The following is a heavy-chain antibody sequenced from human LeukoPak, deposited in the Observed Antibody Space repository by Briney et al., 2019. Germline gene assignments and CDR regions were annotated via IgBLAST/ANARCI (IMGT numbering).Heavy chain of an antibody. CDR1: GGSFSGYY. J-gene: IGHJ4*02. CDR2: INHSGST. V-gene: IGHV4-34*01. Sequence: PSETLSLTCAVYGGSFSGYYWSWIRQPPGKGLEGIGEINHSGSTNYNPSLKSRVTISVDTSKNQFSLQLSSVTAADTAVYYCARGRRWLQLNYWGQGTLVTVSS. CDR3: ARGRRWLQLNY. D-gene: IGHD5-24*01.